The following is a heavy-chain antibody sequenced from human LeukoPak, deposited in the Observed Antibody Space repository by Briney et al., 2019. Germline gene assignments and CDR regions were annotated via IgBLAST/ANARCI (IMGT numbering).Heavy chain of an antibody. J-gene: IGHJ4*02. CDR1: GGSLSGYY. CDR2: INHSGST. V-gene: IGHV4-34*01. D-gene: IGHD6-13*01. Sequence: PSETLSLTCAVYGGSLSGYYWSWIRQPPGKGLEWIGEINHSGSTNYNPSLKSRVTISVDTSKNQFSLKLSSVTAADTAVYYCARIEIAAALYYFDYWGQGTLVTVSS. CDR3: ARIEIAAALYYFDY.